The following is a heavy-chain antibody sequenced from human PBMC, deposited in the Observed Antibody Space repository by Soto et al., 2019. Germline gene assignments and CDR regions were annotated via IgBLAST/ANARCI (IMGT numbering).Heavy chain of an antibody. CDR1: GGSISSGDYY. V-gene: IGHV4-30-4*01. CDR3: ARVGGFGATTIDY. D-gene: IGHD3-10*01. CDR2: IYYSGST. Sequence: SETLSHTCTVSGGSISSGDYYWSWIRQPPGKGLEWIGYIYYSGSTYYNPSLKSRVTISVDTSKNQFSLKLSSVSAADTAVYYCARVGGFGATTIDYWGQGTLVTVSS. J-gene: IGHJ4*02.